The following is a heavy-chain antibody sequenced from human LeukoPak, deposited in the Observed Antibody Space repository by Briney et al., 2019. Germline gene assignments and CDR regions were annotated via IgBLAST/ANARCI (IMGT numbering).Heavy chain of an antibody. Sequence: SETLSLTCAVYGESFSGYFWNWIRQPPGKGLEWIGEINHSGSTNYNPSLKSRVTISVDTSKNQFSLKLSSVTAADTAVYYCARYYSNYLFDYWGQGTLVTVSS. CDR3: ARYYSNYLFDY. CDR2: INHSGST. V-gene: IGHV4-34*01. CDR1: GESFSGYF. D-gene: IGHD4-11*01. J-gene: IGHJ4*02.